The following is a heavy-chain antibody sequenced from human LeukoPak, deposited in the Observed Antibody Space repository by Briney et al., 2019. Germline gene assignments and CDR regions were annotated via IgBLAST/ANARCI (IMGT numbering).Heavy chain of an antibody. V-gene: IGHV3-30*18. CDR3: AKDYGDYSVDH. CDR1: GFTFSSYG. J-gene: IGHJ4*02. D-gene: IGHD4-17*01. Sequence: GGSLRLSCAASGFTFSSYGMHWVRQAPGKGLEWVAVTSYDGSNKYYADSVKGRFTISRDNSKNTLYLQMNSLRAEDTAVYYCAKDYGDYSVDHWGQGTLVTVSS. CDR2: TSYDGSNK.